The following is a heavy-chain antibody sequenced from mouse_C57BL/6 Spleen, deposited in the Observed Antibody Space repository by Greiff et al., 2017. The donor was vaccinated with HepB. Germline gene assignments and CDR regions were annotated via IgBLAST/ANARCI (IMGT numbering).Heavy chain of an antibody. CDR3: AIKGFYYGSSRGFAY. V-gene: IGHV1-47*01. CDR2: FHPYNDDT. CDR1: GYTFTTYP. J-gene: IGHJ3*01. Sequence: VQLQESGAELVKPGASVKMSCKASGYTFTTYPIEWMKQNHGKSLEWIGNFHPYNDDTKYNEKFKGKATLTVEKSSRTVYLELSRLTSDDSAVYYCAIKGFYYGSSRGFAYWGQGTLVTVSA. D-gene: IGHD1-1*01.